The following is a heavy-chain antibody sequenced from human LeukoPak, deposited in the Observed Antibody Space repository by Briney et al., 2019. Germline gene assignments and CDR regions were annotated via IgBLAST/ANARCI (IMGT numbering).Heavy chain of an antibody. CDR2: IKKTGSET. Sequence: GGSLRLSCAASGFTFSHFWMSWVRQAPGKGLEWVAYIKKTGSETYYVDSVKGRFTITRDNTRSSLFLQMYSLRAEDTAVYYCAPTMIVVDYWGQGTLVTVSS. J-gene: IGHJ4*02. CDR3: APTMIVVDY. V-gene: IGHV3-7*03. D-gene: IGHD3-22*01. CDR1: GFTFSHFW.